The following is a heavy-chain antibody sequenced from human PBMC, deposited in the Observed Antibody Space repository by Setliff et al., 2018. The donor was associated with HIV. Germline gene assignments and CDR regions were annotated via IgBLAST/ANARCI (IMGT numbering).Heavy chain of an antibody. J-gene: IGHJ4*02. CDR3: ARAESGDYLHYFDS. CDR1: GYTFTGSF. D-gene: IGHD4-17*01. CDR2: INPNSGAT. Sequence: ASVKVSCKSSGYTFTGSFMHWVRQAPGQGLEWMGWINPNSGATDYAQNFLGRVTMARDTSSDTAYMDLNGLNSDDTAMYFCARAESGDYLHYFDSWGQGTLVTAPQ. V-gene: IGHV1-2*02.